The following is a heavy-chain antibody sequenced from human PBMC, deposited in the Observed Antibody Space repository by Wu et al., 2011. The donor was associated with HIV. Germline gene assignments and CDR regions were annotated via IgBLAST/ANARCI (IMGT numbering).Heavy chain of an antibody. D-gene: IGHD3-9*01. V-gene: IGHV1-18*01. Sequence: QVQLVQSGAEVKKPGASVKVSCKASGYTFTSYGISWVRQAPGQGLEWMGWISTYNGNTNYAQKLQGRGTMTTDTSTSTAYMELRSLRSDDTAVYYCALSTYYDILTNYYGAFDIWGQGQWSPSLQ. CDR3: ALSTYYDILTNYYGAFDI. CDR1: GYTFTSYG. J-gene: IGHJ3*02. CDR2: ISTYNGNT.